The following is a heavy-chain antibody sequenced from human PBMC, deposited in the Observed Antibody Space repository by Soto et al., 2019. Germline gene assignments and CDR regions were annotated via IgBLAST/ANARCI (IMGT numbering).Heavy chain of an antibody. Sequence: PGGSLRLSCAASGFIFSSFWMIWVRQAPGKGLEWVAIIRQDGNEKHYVDSVKGRFPVSRDNAEKSLYLQMDSLRPDDTALYYCVRGYSDYTDYFDYWGQGALVTVSS. J-gene: IGHJ4*02. CDR2: IRQDGNEK. D-gene: IGHD5-12*01. CDR1: GFIFSSFW. CDR3: VRGYSDYTDYFDY. V-gene: IGHV3-7*03.